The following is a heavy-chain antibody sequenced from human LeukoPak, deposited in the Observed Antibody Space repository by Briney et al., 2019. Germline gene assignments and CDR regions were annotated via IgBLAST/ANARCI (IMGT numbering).Heavy chain of an antibody. CDR1: GYSFTSYW. Sequence: GESLKISCKASGYSFTSYWIGWVRLMPGKGLDWMGIIYPGDSNTRYSPSFQGQVTNSADKSISTAYLQWSSLKASDTAMYYCARGRYCSSPSCYLTWFDPWGQGTLVTVSS. J-gene: IGHJ5*02. CDR3: ARGRYCSSPSCYLTWFDP. CDR2: IYPGDSNT. V-gene: IGHV5-51*01. D-gene: IGHD2-2*01.